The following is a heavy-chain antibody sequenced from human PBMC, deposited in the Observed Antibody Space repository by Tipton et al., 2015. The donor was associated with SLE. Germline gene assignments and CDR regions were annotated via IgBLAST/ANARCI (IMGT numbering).Heavy chain of an antibody. CDR1: GFTFSSYG. Sequence: SLRLSCAASGFTFSSYGMHWIRQAPGKGLEWVAVISYDGSAKYYADSVNGRFTISRDDSKNMVYLQMSSLRAEDTAVYYCARLGDSAFDYWGQGTLVTVSS. V-gene: IGHV3-30*19. CDR3: ARLGDSAFDY. D-gene: IGHD4-17*01. CDR2: ISYDGSAK. J-gene: IGHJ4*02.